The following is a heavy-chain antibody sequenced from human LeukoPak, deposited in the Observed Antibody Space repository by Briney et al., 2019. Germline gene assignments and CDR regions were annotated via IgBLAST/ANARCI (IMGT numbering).Heavy chain of an antibody. Sequence: GGSLRLSCAVSGFTVSSNYLSWVRQAPVKGLEWVSVIYAGGETSYADSVKGRFTIARDNLKNTLYLRMNGLRAEDTAMYYCARTSGGSDFNWGQGTLVTVAS. CDR2: IYAGGET. J-gene: IGHJ4*02. V-gene: IGHV3-53*01. D-gene: IGHD1-26*01. CDR3: ARTSGGSDFN. CDR1: GFTVSSNY.